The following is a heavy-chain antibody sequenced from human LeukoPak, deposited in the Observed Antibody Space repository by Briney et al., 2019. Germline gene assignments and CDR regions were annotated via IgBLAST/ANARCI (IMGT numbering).Heavy chain of an antibody. CDR1: GFTFNSYA. V-gene: IGHV3-74*01. J-gene: IGHJ4*02. CDR2: ITGDGSTT. CDR3: ARDNDYKIDY. D-gene: IGHD4-11*01. Sequence: GRSLRLSCSASGFTFNSYAMHWVRQAPGEGLVWVSRITGDGSTTIYADSVKGRLTISRDNAKNLVYLQLNSLRTEDTAVYYCARDNDYKIDYWGQGTLLTVSS.